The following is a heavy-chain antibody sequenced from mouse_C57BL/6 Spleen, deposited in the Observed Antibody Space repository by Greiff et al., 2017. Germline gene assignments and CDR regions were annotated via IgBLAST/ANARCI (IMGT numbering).Heavy chain of an antibody. CDR3: ARLGSRHYYAMDY. Sequence: EVQGVESGGDLVKPGGSLKLSCAASGFTFSSYGMSWVRQTPDKRLEWVATISSGGSYTYYPDSVKGRFTISRDNAKNTLYLQMSSLKSEDTAMYYCARLGSRHYYAMDYWGQGTSVTVSS. CDR1: GFTFSSYG. V-gene: IGHV5-6*01. CDR2: ISSGGSYT. J-gene: IGHJ4*01. D-gene: IGHD1-1*01.